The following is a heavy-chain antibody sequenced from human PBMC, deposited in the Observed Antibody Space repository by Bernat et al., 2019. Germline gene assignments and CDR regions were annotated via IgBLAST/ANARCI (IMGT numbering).Heavy chain of an antibody. Sequence: QLQLQESGPGLVKPSETLSLTCTVSGGSISSSSYYWGWIHQPPGKGLEWIGSIYYSGSTYYNPSLKSRVTISVDTSKNQFSLKLSSVTAADTAVYYCARRGGRRDGYNWFDPWGQGTLVTVSS. CDR3: ARRGGRRDGYNWFDP. D-gene: IGHD5-24*01. CDR1: GGSISSSSYY. J-gene: IGHJ5*02. CDR2: IYYSGST. V-gene: IGHV4-39*01.